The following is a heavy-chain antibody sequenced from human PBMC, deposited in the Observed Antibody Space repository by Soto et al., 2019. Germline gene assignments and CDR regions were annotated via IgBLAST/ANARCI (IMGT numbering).Heavy chain of an antibody. J-gene: IGHJ6*02. D-gene: IGHD3-10*01. V-gene: IGHV3-15*01. CDR3: TTDPLKLLWFGESTDYYYGMDV. CDR2: IKSKTDGGTT. Sequence: GGSLRLSCAASGFTFSNAWMSWVRQAPGKGLEWVGRIKSKTDGGTTDYAAPVKGRFTISRDDSKNTLYLQMNSLKTEDTAVYYCTTDPLKLLWFGESTDYYYGMDVWGQGTTVTVSS. CDR1: GFTFSNAW.